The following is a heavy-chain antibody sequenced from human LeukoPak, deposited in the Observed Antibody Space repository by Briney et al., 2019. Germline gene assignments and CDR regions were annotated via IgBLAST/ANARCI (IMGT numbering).Heavy chain of an antibody. V-gene: IGHV3-7*01. D-gene: IGHD5-24*01. CDR2: INPDGNKK. CDR1: GLTFSSSW. Sequence: GGSLRLSCAVSGLTFSSSWMDWVRQAPGKGLEWVASINPDGNKKYSADSVKGRFTISRDNAENSLYLQMNSLRAEDTAVYYCAREGEMATITGYYYYGMDVWGQGTTVTVSS. CDR3: AREGEMATITGYYYYGMDV. J-gene: IGHJ6*02.